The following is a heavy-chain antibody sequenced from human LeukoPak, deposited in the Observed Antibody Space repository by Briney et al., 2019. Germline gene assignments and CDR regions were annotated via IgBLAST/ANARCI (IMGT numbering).Heavy chain of an antibody. J-gene: IGHJ4*02. D-gene: IGHD5-24*01. V-gene: IGHV3-7*01. CDR2: IQPDGSET. Sequence: PGGSLRLSCAASGFTFSSFWMSWVRQTPGKGLEWLANIQPDGSETYYVDSVAGRFTISRDNAKNSLYLQMNSLRVEDTAVYFCARDLPRKLTSLGVEVAPIGNSPLDYWGQGTLVTVSS. CDR3: ARDLPRKLTSLGVEVAPIGNSPLDY. CDR1: GFTFSSFW.